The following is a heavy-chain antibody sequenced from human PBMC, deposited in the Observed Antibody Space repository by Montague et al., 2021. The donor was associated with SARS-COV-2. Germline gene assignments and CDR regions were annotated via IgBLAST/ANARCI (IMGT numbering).Heavy chain of an antibody. V-gene: IGHV6-1*01. CDR3: ARGDNTAMVTFDY. D-gene: IGHD5-18*01. J-gene: IGHJ4*02. Sequence: YSISLKTLITINPHPSNNQFSLQLNSVTPEDTAVYYCARGDNTAMVTFDYWGQGTLVTVSS.